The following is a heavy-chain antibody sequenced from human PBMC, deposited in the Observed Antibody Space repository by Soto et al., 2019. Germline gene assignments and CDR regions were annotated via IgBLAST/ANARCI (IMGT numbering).Heavy chain of an antibody. CDR1: GFTFSSYG. V-gene: IGHV3-30*18. D-gene: IGHD3-10*01. CDR2: ISYDGSNK. Sequence: HVQLVESGGGVVQPGRSLRLSCAASGFTFSSYGMHWVRQAPGKGLEWVAVISYDGSNKYYADSVKGRFTISRDNSKNTLYLQMNSLRAEDTAVYYCAKLYGSGSYGGDYWGQGTLVTVSS. J-gene: IGHJ4*02. CDR3: AKLYGSGSYGGDY.